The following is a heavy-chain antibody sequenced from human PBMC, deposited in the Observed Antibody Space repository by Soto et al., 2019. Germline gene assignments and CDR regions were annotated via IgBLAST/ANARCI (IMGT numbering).Heavy chain of an antibody. CDR1: GGSVNSADFY. J-gene: IGHJ2*01. Sequence: QVQLRESGPGLVEPSETLSLTCSVSGGSVNSADFYWTWIRQAPGTELQYIGYIYYTGVTNYNPYFSSRVTISLDSSTNQFSLELKSMTAADTAVYYCARVLDSSWYVDLWGRGIRVTVSS. CDR2: IYYTGVT. D-gene: IGHD3-22*01. CDR3: ARVLDSSWYVDL. V-gene: IGHV4-61*08.